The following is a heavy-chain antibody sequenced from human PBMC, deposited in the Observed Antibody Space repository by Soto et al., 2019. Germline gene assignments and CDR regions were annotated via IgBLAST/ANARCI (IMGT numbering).Heavy chain of an antibody. J-gene: IGHJ4*02. D-gene: IGHD1-26*01. Sequence: PGGSLRLSCAASGFTFISYGMNWVRQAPGKGLEWVAVIWYDGSNTYYADSVKGRFTISRDNSKNTLYLHMSSLRAEDTAVYFCAREPGAGATHFHFDYWGQGTLVTVSS. CDR1: GFTFISYG. V-gene: IGHV3-33*01. CDR2: IWYDGSNT. CDR3: AREPGAGATHFHFDY.